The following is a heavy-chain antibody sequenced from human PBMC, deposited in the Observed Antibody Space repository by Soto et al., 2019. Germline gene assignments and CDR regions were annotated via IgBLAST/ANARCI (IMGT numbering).Heavy chain of an antibody. D-gene: IGHD6-13*01. V-gene: IGHV3-21*01. CDR2: ISSSSSYI. Sequence: GGSLRLSCAASGFTFSSYSMNWVRQAPGKGLEWVSSISSSSSYIYYADSVKGQFTISRDNAKNSLYLQMNSLRAEDTAVYYCARDAQQLANYAMDVWGQGTTVTVSS. J-gene: IGHJ6*02. CDR1: GFTFSSYS. CDR3: ARDAQQLANYAMDV.